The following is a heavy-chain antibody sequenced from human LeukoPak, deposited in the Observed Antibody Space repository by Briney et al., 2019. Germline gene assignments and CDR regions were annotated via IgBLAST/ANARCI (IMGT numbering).Heavy chain of an antibody. V-gene: IGHV3-23*01. CDR1: GFSFSSFA. J-gene: IGHJ4*02. Sequence: GGSLRLSCAASGFSFSSFAMNWVRQARGRGLEWVSAITNSGGSKYYADSVKGRLTISRDNPKSTLHLQMNSLRAEDTAVYFCARLITTSGWYEDYWGQGTLATVYS. D-gene: IGHD6-19*01. CDR2: ITNSGGSK. CDR3: ARLITTSGWYEDY.